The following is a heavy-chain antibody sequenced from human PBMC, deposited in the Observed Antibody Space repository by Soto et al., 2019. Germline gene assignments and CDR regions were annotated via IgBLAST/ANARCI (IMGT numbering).Heavy chain of an antibody. D-gene: IGHD3-16*01. J-gene: IGHJ3*02. V-gene: IGHV4-4*02. CDR1: SGSISSSNW. CDR3: ARDRRRIVGTRRAGGLDAFDI. Sequence: SETLSLTCAVSSGSISSSNWWSWVRQPPGKGLEWIGEIYHSGSTNYNPSLKSRVTISVDKSKNQFSLKLSSVTAADTAVYYCARDRRRIVGTRRAGGLDAFDIWGQGTMVTVSS. CDR2: IYHSGST.